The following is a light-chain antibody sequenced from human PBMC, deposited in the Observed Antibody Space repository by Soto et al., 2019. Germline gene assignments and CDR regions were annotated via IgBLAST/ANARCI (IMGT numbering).Light chain of an antibody. CDR3: PHYDSLPIT. J-gene: IGKJ5*01. CDR2: GAS. CDR1: QSVSSSY. Sequence: EVVVTQSRGTLYLSPGERATLSCRASQSVSSSYLAWYQQKPGQPPRLLIYGASSRATGIPDRFSGSGSGTDFTLTISRLEPEDFAVFYCPHYDSLPITSGQLGRLAIK. V-gene: IGKV3-20*01.